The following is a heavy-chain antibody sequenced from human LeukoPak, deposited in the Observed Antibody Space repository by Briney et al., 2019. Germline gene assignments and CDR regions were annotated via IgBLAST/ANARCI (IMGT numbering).Heavy chain of an antibody. V-gene: IGHV1-2*02. CDR3: ARVDYDSSGYNPYYFDY. D-gene: IGHD3-22*01. Sequence: ASVKVSCKASGYTFTGYYMHWVRQAPGQGLEWMGWINPNSGGTNYAQKFQGRVTMTRDTSISTAYMELSRLRSDDTAVYYCARVDYDSSGYNPYYFDYWGQGTLVTASS. CDR1: GYTFTGYY. J-gene: IGHJ4*02. CDR2: INPNSGGT.